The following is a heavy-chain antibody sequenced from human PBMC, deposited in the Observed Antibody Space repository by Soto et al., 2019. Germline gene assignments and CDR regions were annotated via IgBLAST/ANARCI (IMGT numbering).Heavy chain of an antibody. Sequence: SGTLYLTCTVSDGSISSGHYFWAWIRQPPGKALEWIGSIYYTGSTYNDPSLTSRVTLSVDASKNQISLRLTFVTAADTALYYCARHRGISAARTPGWFDPWGQATLVTVSS. V-gene: IGHV4-39*01. CDR2: IYYTGST. CDR1: DGSISSGHYF. D-gene: IGHD6-6*01. CDR3: ARHRGISAARTPGWFDP. J-gene: IGHJ5*01.